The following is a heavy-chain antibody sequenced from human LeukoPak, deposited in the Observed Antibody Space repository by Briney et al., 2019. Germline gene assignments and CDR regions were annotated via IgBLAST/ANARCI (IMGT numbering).Heavy chain of an antibody. J-gene: IGHJ5*02. CDR1: GGTFSSYA. D-gene: IGHD1-1*01. V-gene: IGHV1-69*01. CDR3: ARSPLERRFAWFDP. Sequence: SVKVSCKASGGTFSSYAISWVRQAPGQGLEWMGGIIPIFGTANYAQKFQGRVTITADESTSTAYMELSSLRSKDTAVYYCARSPLERRFAWFDPWGQGTLVTVSS. CDR2: IIPIFGTA.